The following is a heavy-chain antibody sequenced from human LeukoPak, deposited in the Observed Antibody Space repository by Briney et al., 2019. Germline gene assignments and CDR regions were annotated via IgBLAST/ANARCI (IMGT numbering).Heavy chain of an antibody. CDR1: GGSISSSLNY. Sequence: PSETLSLTCTVSGGSISSSLNYWGWIRQPPGKGLEWIGSIYYSGSTYYNPSLKSRVTISVDTSKNQFSLKLNSVTAADTAVYYCGRSFLSNWYYFDNWGQGTLVTVSS. CDR3: GRSFLSNWYYFDN. J-gene: IGHJ4*02. V-gene: IGHV4-39*07. D-gene: IGHD6-13*01. CDR2: IYYSGST.